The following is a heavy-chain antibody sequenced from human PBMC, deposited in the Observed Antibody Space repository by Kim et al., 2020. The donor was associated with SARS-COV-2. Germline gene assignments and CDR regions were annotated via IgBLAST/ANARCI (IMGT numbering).Heavy chain of an antibody. Sequence: DGGTTDYAAPVKGRFTISRDDSKDTLYLQMNSLKTEDTAVYYCTTEMGDWGQGTLVTVSS. J-gene: IGHJ4*02. CDR3: TTEMGD. D-gene: IGHD1-26*01. CDR2: DGGTT. V-gene: IGHV3-15*01.